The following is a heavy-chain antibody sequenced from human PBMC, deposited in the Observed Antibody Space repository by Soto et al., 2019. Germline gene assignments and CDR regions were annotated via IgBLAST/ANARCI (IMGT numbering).Heavy chain of an antibody. CDR1: GFTFNSYA. CDR3: AKYPPPGIVVLHLDY. CDR2: ITAGFTT. Sequence: QPGGSLRLSCAASGFTFNSYAMGWVRQAPGKGLEWVSSITAGFTTYSTDSVKGRFPISRDISKNTLYLKMNSLGAEDTAIYSCAKYPPPGIVVLHLDYWGPGTLVTVSS. J-gene: IGHJ4*02. V-gene: IGHV3-23*01. D-gene: IGHD3-22*01.